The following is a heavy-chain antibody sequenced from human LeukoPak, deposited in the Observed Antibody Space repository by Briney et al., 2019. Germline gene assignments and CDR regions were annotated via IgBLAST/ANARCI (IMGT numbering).Heavy chain of an antibody. J-gene: IGHJ4*02. D-gene: IGHD5-18*01. CDR3: ARWGGYTAMAFHFDY. CDR2: IRHDGHT. CDR1: GYSISSGDY. Sequence: SETLSLTCAVSGYSISSGDYWGWIRQPPGKGLEWIASIRHDGHTYYNPSLKSRVTIAVDMSKNQFSLTLTSVTAADTAVYSCARWGGYTAMAFHFDYWGQGTLVTVSS. V-gene: IGHV4-38-2*01.